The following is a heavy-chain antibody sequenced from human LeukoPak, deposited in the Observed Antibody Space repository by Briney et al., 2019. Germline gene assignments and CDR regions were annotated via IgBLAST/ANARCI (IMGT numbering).Heavy chain of an antibody. Sequence: ASVKVSCKASGGTFSSYAISWVRQAPGQGLEWMGGIIPIFGTANYAQKFQGRVTITADESTSTAYMELSSLRSEDTAVYYCAREDCSSTSCYTERSWFDPWGQGTLVTVSS. D-gene: IGHD2-2*02. J-gene: IGHJ5*02. CDR1: GGTFSSYA. CDR3: AREDCSSTSCYTERSWFDP. V-gene: IGHV1-69*13. CDR2: IIPIFGTA.